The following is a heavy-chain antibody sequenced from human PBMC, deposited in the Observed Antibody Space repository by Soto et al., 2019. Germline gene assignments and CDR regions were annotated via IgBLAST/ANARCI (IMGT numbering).Heavy chain of an antibody. CDR1: GFSLSTSGMC. CDR3: ARAPYYDFWSGYYYYYYYGMDV. V-gene: IGHV2-70*01. CDR2: IDWDDDK. D-gene: IGHD3-3*01. J-gene: IGHJ6*02. Sequence: XGPTLVNPTQTLTLTCTFSGFSLSTSGMCVSWIRQPPGKALEWLALIDWDDDKYYSTSLRTRLTISKDTSKNQVVLTMNNMDNVDTDTYDCARAPYYDFWSGYYYYYYYGMDVWGQGNTVTVSS.